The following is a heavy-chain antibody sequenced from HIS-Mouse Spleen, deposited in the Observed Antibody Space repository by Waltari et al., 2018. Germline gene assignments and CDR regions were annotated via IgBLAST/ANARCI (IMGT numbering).Heavy chain of an antibody. CDR1: GGTFSRHA. V-gene: IGHV1-69*01. J-gene: IGHJ5*02. CDR2: IIPIFGTA. D-gene: IGHD7-27*01. CDR3: ARNAGDEGWFDP. Sequence: QVQLVQSGAAVKKPGSSVKVSCKDAGGTFSRHAISRVRQTPGQGLEWMGGIIPIFGTANYAQKFQGRVTITADESTSTAYMELSSLRSEDTAVYYCARNAGDEGWFDPWGQGTLVTVSS.